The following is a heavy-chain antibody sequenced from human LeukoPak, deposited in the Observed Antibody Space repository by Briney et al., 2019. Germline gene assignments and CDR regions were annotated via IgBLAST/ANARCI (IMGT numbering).Heavy chain of an antibody. J-gene: IGHJ6*02. D-gene: IGHD5-18*01. Sequence: SETLSLTCTVSGGSISSGGYYWSWIRQHPGKGLEWIGYIYYGGSTYYNPSLKSRVTISVDTSKNQFPLKLSSVTAADTAVYYCARRLQLDYGMDVWGQGTTVTVSS. CDR1: GGSISSGGYY. CDR2: IYYGGST. V-gene: IGHV4-31*03. CDR3: ARRLQLDYGMDV.